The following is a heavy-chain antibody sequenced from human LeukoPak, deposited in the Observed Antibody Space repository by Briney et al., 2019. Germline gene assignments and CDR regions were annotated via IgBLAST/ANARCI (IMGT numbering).Heavy chain of an antibody. V-gene: IGHV1-24*01. Sequence: ASVKVSCKVSGYTLTELSMHWVRQAPGKGLEWMGGFDPEDGETIYAQKFQGRVTMTEDTSTDTAYMELSSLRSEDTAVYYCATDTQVVWAFDIWGQGTMVTVSS. CDR1: GYTLTELS. CDR3: ATDTQVVWAFDI. CDR2: FDPEDGET. J-gene: IGHJ3*02. D-gene: IGHD2-15*01.